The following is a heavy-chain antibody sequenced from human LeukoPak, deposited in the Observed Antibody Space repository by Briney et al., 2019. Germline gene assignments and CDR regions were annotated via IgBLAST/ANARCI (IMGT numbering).Heavy chain of an antibody. V-gene: IGHV4-34*01. Sequence: SETLSLTCAVYGGAFTGDYGSWIRQPPGNGLKWSGEINHSGSTNYNPSLKSRVTISVDTSTNQFSLKLRSVTAAATAVYYCATRSQTHPVVAATTRYYFDYWGQGTLVTVSS. CDR1: GGAFTGDY. J-gene: IGHJ4*02. CDR2: INHSGST. CDR3: ATRSQTHPVVAATTRYYFDY. D-gene: IGHD2-15*01.